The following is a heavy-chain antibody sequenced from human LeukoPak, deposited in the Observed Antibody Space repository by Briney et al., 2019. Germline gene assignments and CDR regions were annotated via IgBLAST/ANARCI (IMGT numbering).Heavy chain of an antibody. J-gene: IGHJ4*02. CDR3: ARTPLAAAGMGFDC. CDR1: DDSITMYY. Sequence: SETLSLTCSVSDDSITMYYWTWIRQPPGKGLEWIGYVDHTGSTNFNPSLNGRVSISRDTTKNLFSLRLRSVTAADTAVYYCARTPLAAAGMGFDCWGQGTLVTVSS. D-gene: IGHD6-13*01. CDR2: VDHTGST. V-gene: IGHV4-59*12.